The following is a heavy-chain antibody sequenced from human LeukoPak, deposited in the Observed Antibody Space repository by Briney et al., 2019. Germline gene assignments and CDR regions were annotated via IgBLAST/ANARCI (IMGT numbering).Heavy chain of an antibody. CDR3: ATVSSRKRMCLDSYYYYGMDV. J-gene: IGHJ6*02. CDR1: GGSISSSTYY. Sequence: SETLSLTCTVSGGSISSSTYYWGWIRQPPGKGLEWIGSIYYSGGTLYNPSLTSRVTISVDTSKNQFSLKLSSVTAADTAVYYCATVSSRKRMCLDSYYYYGMDVWGQGTTVTVSS. D-gene: IGHD5/OR15-5a*01. CDR2: IYYSGGT. V-gene: IGHV4-39*07.